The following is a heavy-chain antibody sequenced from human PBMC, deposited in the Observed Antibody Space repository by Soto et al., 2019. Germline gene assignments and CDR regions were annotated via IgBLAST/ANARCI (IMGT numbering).Heavy chain of an antibody. V-gene: IGHV3-23*01. CDR3: AKPVYGSGSLDY. J-gene: IGHJ4*02. D-gene: IGHD3-10*01. Sequence: PGGPLRLSCATPGLNFNGYTMSWVRQAPGQGLEWVSGIAETGSSTYYADSVKGRFTISRDNSENTLYLQMNNLRAEDTAIYYCAKPVYGSGSLDYWGQGTLVTVSS. CDR1: GLNFNGYT. CDR2: IAETGSST.